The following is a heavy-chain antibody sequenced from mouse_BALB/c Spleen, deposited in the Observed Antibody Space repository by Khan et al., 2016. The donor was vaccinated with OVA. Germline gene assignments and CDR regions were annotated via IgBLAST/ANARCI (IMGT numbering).Heavy chain of an antibody. CDR1: GYSFTDYN. V-gene: IGHV1S135*01. Sequence: VQLQQSGPELVKPGASVKVSYKASGYSFTDYNMFWVKQSHGKSLEWIGYIDTYNGGTSYNQKFKGKATLTVDKSSSTAFMHLSSLTSEDSAVFYCARTDYYGSSYYFDYWGQGTTLTVSS. CDR3: ARTDYYGSSYYFDY. J-gene: IGHJ2*01. CDR2: IDTYNGGT. D-gene: IGHD1-1*01.